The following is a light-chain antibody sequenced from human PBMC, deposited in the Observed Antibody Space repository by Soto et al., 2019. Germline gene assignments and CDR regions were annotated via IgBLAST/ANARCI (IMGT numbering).Light chain of an antibody. CDR2: GAS. CDR1: QSVSSSY. CDR3: QQYGSSPWT. Sequence: EIVLTQSPGTLSLSPGERATRSSRSSQSVSSSYLAWYQQKPGQAPRLLIYGASSRATGIPDRFSGSGSGTDFTLTISRLEPEDFAVYYCQQYGSSPWTFGQGTKVDIK. V-gene: IGKV3-20*01. J-gene: IGKJ1*01.